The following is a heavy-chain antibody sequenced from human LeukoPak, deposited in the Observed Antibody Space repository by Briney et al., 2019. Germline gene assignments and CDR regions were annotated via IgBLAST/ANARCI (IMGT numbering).Heavy chain of an antibody. CDR2: IYSGGST. Sequence: SCKASGYTFTSYYMHWVRQAPGKGLEWVSVIYSGGSTYYADSVKGRFTISRDNSKNTLYLQMNSLRAEDTAVYYCAREIGLRYPFDYWGQGTLVTVSS. J-gene: IGHJ4*02. CDR3: AREIGLRYPFDY. V-gene: IGHV3-66*01. D-gene: IGHD4-17*01. CDR1: GYTFTSYY.